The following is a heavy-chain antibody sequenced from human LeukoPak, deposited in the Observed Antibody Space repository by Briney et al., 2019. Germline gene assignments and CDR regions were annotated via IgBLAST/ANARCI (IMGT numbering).Heavy chain of an antibody. D-gene: IGHD6-13*01. Sequence: PGGSLRLSCAASGFTFSSYAMSWVRQAPGKGLEWVSAISGSGGSTYYADSVKGRFTISRDNSKDTLSLQMNTLRAEDTAVYYCAKDSIAAAGTWFDPWGQGTLVTVSS. CDR2: ISGSGGST. J-gene: IGHJ5*02. CDR1: GFTFSSYA. CDR3: AKDSIAAAGTWFDP. V-gene: IGHV3-23*01.